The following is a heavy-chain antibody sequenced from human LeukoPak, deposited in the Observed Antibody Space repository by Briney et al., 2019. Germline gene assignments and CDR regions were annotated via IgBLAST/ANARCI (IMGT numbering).Heavy chain of an antibody. V-gene: IGHV4-59*12. J-gene: IGHJ4*02. CDR3: ATFDYGSYAVY. CDR1: GGSISSYY. D-gene: IGHD1-26*01. CDR2: IYYSGST. Sequence: SETLSLTRTVSGGSISSYYWSWIRQPPGKGLEWIGNIYYSGSTNYNPSLKSRVTISVHTSKNQFSLKLTSVTAADTAVYYCATFDYGSYAVYWGQGTLVTVSS.